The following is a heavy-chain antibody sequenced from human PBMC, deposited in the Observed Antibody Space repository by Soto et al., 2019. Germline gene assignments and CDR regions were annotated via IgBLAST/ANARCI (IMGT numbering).Heavy chain of an antibody. Sequence: GGSLRLSCAASGFTFSSYGMHWVRQAPGKGLEWVAVIWYDGSNKYYADSVKGRFTISRDNSKNTLYLQMNSLRAEDTAVYYCARATTVTQPFDYWGQGTLVTVSS. J-gene: IGHJ4*02. D-gene: IGHD4-17*01. V-gene: IGHV3-33*01. CDR2: IWYDGSNK. CDR1: GFTFSSYG. CDR3: ARATTVTQPFDY.